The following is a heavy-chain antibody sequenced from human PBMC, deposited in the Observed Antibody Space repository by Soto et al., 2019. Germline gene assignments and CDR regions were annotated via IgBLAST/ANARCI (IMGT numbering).Heavy chain of an antibody. V-gene: IGHV5-51*01. CDR2: IYPDDFDT. CDR3: ARYFAGGTRDYGVDV. J-gene: IGHJ6*02. D-gene: IGHD2-15*01. Sequence: GESLKISCKASRYSFTSYWIGWVRQMPGEGLEWMGIIYPDDFDTKYSPSFQGQVTISADKTISTAYLQWSSLKASDSAMYYCARYFAGGTRDYGVDVWGQGTTVTVSS. CDR1: RYSFTSYW.